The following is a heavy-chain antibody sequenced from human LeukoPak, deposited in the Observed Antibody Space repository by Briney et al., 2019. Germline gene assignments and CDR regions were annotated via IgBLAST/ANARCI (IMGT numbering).Heavy chain of an antibody. CDR3: AKEVLRYFDWLNWFDP. CDR2: ISGSGGST. Sequence: GGSLRLSCAASGLTFSSYAMSWVRQAPGKGLEWVSAISGSGGSTYYADSVKGRSTISRDNSKNTLYLQMNSLRAEDTAVYYCAKEVLRYFDWLNWFDPWGQGTLVTVSS. J-gene: IGHJ5*02. V-gene: IGHV3-23*01. D-gene: IGHD3-9*01. CDR1: GLTFSSYA.